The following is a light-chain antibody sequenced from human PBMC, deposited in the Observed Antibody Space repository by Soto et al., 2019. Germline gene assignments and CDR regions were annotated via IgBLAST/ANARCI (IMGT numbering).Light chain of an antibody. CDR3: QQYYDLPIT. Sequence: DIQMTQSPAALSASVGGGFTSTCQASQDIDKYLNWYQHKPGKAPKLLIDDVTNLETGVPSRFSGSGSGTHFTFTIGSLQPEDIATYYCQQYYDLPITFGQGTRLEIK. V-gene: IGKV1-33*01. J-gene: IGKJ5*01. CDR1: QDIDKY. CDR2: DVT.